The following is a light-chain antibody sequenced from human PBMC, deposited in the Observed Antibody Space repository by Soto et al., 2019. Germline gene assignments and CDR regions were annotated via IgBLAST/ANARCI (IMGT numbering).Light chain of an antibody. Sequence: DIQVTQSPSSVSASVGDRVTFTCRASQSVSRGLVWYQQKPGQAPKLLIYDATVLQTWVPSRFSGGGSGTEFTLTITSLQPEDFATYYCQQYNSYSRTFGQGTKVDIK. CDR1: QSVSRG. V-gene: IGKV1-5*01. CDR2: DAT. J-gene: IGKJ1*01. CDR3: QQYNSYSRT.